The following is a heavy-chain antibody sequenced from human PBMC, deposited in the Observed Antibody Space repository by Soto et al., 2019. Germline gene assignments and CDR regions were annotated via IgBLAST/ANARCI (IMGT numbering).Heavy chain of an antibody. V-gene: IGHV1-69*06. CDR2: IIPIFGTA. D-gene: IGHD6-13*01. J-gene: IGHJ6*02. CDR1: GGTFSSYA. Sequence: SVKVSCKASGGTFSSYAISWVRQAPGQGLEWMGGIIPIFGTANYAQKFQGRVTITADKSTSTAYLELSSLRSEDTAVYYCARVVIAAGIHSYSGMDVWAKGPRSPSP. CDR3: ARVVIAAGIHSYSGMDV.